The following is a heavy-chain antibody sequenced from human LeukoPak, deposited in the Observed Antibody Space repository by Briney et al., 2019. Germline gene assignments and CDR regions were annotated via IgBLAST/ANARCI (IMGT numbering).Heavy chain of an antibody. CDR1: GFTFSSYA. Sequence: PGGSLRLSCAASGFTFSSYAMSWVRQAPGKGLEWVSAISGSGGSTYYADSVKGRFTISRDNSKNTLYLQMSSLRAEDTAVYYCAKRDTVVGTQDAFDIWGQGTMVTVSS. J-gene: IGHJ3*02. CDR3: AKRDTVVGTQDAFDI. D-gene: IGHD6-19*01. V-gene: IGHV3-23*01. CDR2: ISGSGGST.